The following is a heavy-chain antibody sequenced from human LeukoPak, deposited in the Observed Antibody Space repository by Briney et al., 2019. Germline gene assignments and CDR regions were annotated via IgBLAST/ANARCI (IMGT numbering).Heavy chain of an antibody. D-gene: IGHD6-13*01. CDR3: ARVSHSSSWSLENY. CDR1: GYTFTGYY. Sequence: GASVTVSCKASGYTFTGYYMHWVRQAPGQGLEWMGWINPNSGGTNYAQKFQGRVTMTRDTSISTAYIELSRLRSDDTAVYYCARVSHSSSWSLENYWGQGTLVTVSS. J-gene: IGHJ4*02. CDR2: INPNSGGT. V-gene: IGHV1-2*02.